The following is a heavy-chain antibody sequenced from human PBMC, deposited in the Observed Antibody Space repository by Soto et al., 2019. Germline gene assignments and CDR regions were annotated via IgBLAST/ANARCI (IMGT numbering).Heavy chain of an antibody. CDR1: GFTFSGFD. Sequence: PGGSLRLSCEASGFTFSGFDMHWVRQPTGKGLEWVSSIGTAGDTYYAVSVKGRFTISRDNAKNSLSLQMNSLRAGDMAVYFCAKSQSICTLFCDSWGHGSQFTVSS. J-gene: IGHJ5*01. CDR2: IGTAGDT. V-gene: IGHV3-13*01. CDR3: AKSQSICTLFCDS. D-gene: IGHD2-8*01.